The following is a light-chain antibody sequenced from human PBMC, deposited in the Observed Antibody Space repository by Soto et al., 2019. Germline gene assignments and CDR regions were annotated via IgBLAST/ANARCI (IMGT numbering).Light chain of an antibody. CDR1: QTTISY. Sequence: DIQMTQSPSSLSASVGDRVTLTCRASQTTISYLNWYQQKPGKDPKLLIYAASSLQRGVPSRFSGSGSGTDFTLTISSLQPEDFAIYYCQQSYSTPITFGQGTRLEIK. CDR3: QQSYSTPIT. V-gene: IGKV1-39*01. J-gene: IGKJ5*01. CDR2: AAS.